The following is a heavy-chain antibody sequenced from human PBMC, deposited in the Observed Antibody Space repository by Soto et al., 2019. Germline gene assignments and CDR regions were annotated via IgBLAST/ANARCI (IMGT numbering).Heavy chain of an antibody. CDR3: ARARGGDSGDYASLFDR. CDR1: GGSVSIGDYL. Sequence: VQLQESGPGLVTPSQTLSLTCTVFGGSVSIGDYLWSWIRQRPGKGLEWIGYIHDSGNTYYNPSLKSRVTISLDTSKNQFSLKVTSMTAADTAVYFCARARGGDSGDYASLFDRWGQGNLVXXSS. V-gene: IGHV4-30-4*01. D-gene: IGHD4-17*01. CDR2: IHDSGNT. J-gene: IGHJ5*02.